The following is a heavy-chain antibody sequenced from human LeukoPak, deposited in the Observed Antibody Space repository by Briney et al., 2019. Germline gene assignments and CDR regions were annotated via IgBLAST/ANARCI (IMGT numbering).Heavy chain of an antibody. V-gene: IGHV5-51*01. CDR2: IYPGDSDT. D-gene: IGHD3-10*01. J-gene: IGHJ4*02. CDR3: ARRAFASGDYFDY. CDR1: GYSFTSYW. Sequence: GESLKISCKGSGYSFTSYWIDWVRQMPGKGLEWMGIIYPGDSDTRSSPSFQGQVTISADKSISTAYLQWSSLKASDTAMYFCARRAFASGDYFDYWGQGTLVTVSS.